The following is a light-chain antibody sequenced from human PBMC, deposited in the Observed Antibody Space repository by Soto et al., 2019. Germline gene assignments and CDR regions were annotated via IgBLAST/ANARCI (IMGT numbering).Light chain of an antibody. CDR2: GAS. Sequence: EIVLTQSPGTLSLSPGERATLSCRASQSVSSSFLAWYQQKPGQAPRLLIYGASSRATGIPDRFSGSGSGTDFTLNISRLEPEDVAVYYCQQHGSSPLTFGGGTKVEIK. V-gene: IGKV3-20*01. CDR3: QQHGSSPLT. CDR1: QSVSSSF. J-gene: IGKJ4*01.